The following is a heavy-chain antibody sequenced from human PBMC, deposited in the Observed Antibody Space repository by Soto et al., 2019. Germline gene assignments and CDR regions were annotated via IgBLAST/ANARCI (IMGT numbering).Heavy chain of an antibody. J-gene: IGHJ6*03. Sequence: SETLSLTCTVSGGSISSDYWSWIRQPPGKGLECIGYIYYSGSTNYNPSLKSRVTISLGASKSQFSLELSSVTAADTAVYYCARGYYYYMDVWGEGTTVTVSS. CDR2: IYYSGST. CDR3: ARGYYYYMDV. V-gene: IGHV4-59*01. CDR1: GGSISSDY.